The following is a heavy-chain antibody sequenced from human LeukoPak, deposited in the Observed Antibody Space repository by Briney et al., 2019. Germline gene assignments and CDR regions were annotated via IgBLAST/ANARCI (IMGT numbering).Heavy chain of an antibody. Sequence: GASVKVSCKASGYSFTGYFIHWVRQAPGQGLEWMGCIDPNSGDTKYARKFQGRVSVPRDTSTRTAYMELSRLRSDDTAVYFCARSGSTGYSLDYWGQGTLVTVSS. V-gene: IGHV1-2*02. CDR2: IDPNSGDT. D-gene: IGHD3-22*01. CDR1: GYSFTGYF. J-gene: IGHJ4*02. CDR3: ARSGSTGYSLDY.